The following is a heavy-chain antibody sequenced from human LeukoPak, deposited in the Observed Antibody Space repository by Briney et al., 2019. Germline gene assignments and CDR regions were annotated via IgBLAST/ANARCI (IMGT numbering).Heavy chain of an antibody. V-gene: IGHV3-30*03. Sequence: GGSLRLSCAASGLTSTNAYMNWVRQAPGKGLEWVAVISYDGSNKYYADSVKGRFTISRDNSKNTLYLQMNSLRAEDTAVYYCARGGPGRIQLWLRRSVGDYWGQGTLVTVSS. D-gene: IGHD5-18*01. CDR3: ARGGPGRIQLWLRRSVGDY. J-gene: IGHJ4*02. CDR2: ISYDGSNK. CDR1: GLTSTNAY.